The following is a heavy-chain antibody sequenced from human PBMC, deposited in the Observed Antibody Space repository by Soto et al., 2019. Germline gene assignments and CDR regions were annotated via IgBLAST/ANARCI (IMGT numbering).Heavy chain of an antibody. Sequence: PGGSLRLSCAASGFIFSNYAMSWVRQAPGKGLEWVSSISSSSSYIYYADSVKGRFTISRDNAKNSLYLQMNSLRAEDTAVYYCVRGFYYYYYYMDVWGKGTTVTVSS. CDR2: ISSSSSYI. CDR3: VRGFYYYYYYMDV. J-gene: IGHJ6*03. V-gene: IGHV3-21*01. CDR1: GFIFSNYA. D-gene: IGHD3-10*01.